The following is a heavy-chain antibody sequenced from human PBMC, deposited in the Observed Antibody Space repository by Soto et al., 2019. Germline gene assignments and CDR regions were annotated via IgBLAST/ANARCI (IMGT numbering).Heavy chain of an antibody. D-gene: IGHD3-10*01. V-gene: IGHV4-4*02. Sequence: SETLSLTCAVSGGSISSSNWWSWVRQPPGKGLEWIGEIYHSGSTNYNPSLKSRVTISVDKSKNQFSLKLSSVTAADTAVYYCAGFRYYYGSGSYYNTYYYYGMDVWGQGTTVTVS. J-gene: IGHJ6*02. CDR3: AGFRYYYGSGSYYNTYYYYGMDV. CDR2: IYHSGST. CDR1: GGSISSSNW.